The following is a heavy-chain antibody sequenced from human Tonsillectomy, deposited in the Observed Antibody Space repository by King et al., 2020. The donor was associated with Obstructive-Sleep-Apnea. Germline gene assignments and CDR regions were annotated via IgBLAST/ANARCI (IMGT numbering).Heavy chain of an antibody. J-gene: IGHJ4*02. D-gene: IGHD6-19*01. Sequence: VQLVESGGGLVQPGRSLRLSCAASGFTFDDYAMHWVRQAPGKGLEWVSGMSWKSGNIGFADSVKGRFTISRDNAKKSLYMQMNSLRAEDTALYYCAKAEFVSSGWLDSWGQGTLVTVSS. CDR2: MSWKSGNI. V-gene: IGHV3-9*01. CDR3: AKAEFVSSGWLDS. CDR1: GFTFDDYA.